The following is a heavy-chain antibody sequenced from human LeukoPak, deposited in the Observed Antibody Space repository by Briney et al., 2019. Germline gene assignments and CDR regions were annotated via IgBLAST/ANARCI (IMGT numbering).Heavy chain of an antibody. V-gene: IGHV4-30-2*01. D-gene: IGHD2-2*01. CDR1: GGSISGGGYS. Sequence: SSQTLSLTCAVSGGSISGGGYSWSWIRQPPGKGLEWIGYIYHTGSTYYNPSLKSRDTISVDRSKNQFSLKLSSVTAADTAVYYCARGGGYCSSTSCYEGYFDYWGQGTLVTVSS. J-gene: IGHJ4*02. CDR3: ARGGGYCSSTSCYEGYFDY. CDR2: IYHTGST.